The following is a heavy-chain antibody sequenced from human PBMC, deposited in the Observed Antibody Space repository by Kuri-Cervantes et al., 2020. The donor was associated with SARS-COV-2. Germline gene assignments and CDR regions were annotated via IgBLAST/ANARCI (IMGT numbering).Heavy chain of an antibody. J-gene: IGHJ6*03. Sequence: GSLRLSCTVSGGSISSSSYYWGWIRQPPGKGLEWIGSIYYSGSTYYNPSLKSRVTISVDTSKNQFSLKLSSVTAADTAVYYCARGFCGGDCYSYYYYYYMDVWGKGTTVTVSS. D-gene: IGHD2-21*01. CDR3: ARGFCGGDCYSYYYYYYMDV. CDR2: IYYSGST. V-gene: IGHV4-39*07. CDR1: GGSISSSSYY.